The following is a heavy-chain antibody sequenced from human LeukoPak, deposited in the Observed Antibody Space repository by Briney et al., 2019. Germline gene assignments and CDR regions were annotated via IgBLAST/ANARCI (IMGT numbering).Heavy chain of an antibody. V-gene: IGHV3-74*03. CDR2: VNSDGSST. D-gene: IGHD3-10*02. Sequence: PGGSLRLSCAASGFTFSTYWMHWVRQAPGKGLLWVSRVNSDGSSTMYADSVKGRFTISRDNAKNSLYLQMNSLRAEDTAVYYCAELGITMIGGVWGKGTTVTISS. CDR1: GFTFSTYW. CDR3: AELGITMIGGV. J-gene: IGHJ6*04.